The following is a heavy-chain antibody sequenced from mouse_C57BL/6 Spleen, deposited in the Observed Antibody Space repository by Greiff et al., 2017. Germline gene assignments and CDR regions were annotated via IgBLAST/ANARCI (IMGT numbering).Heavy chain of an antibody. D-gene: IGHD2-5*01. CDR3: AGGYSNPAWVAY. V-gene: IGHV1-52*01. J-gene: IGHJ3*01. Sequence: QVQLQQPGAELVRPGSSVKLSCKASGYTFTSYWMHWVKQRPIQGLEWIGNIDPSDSETHYNQKFKDKATLPVDKSYSTAYMQISSLTSEDSAVYYWAGGYSNPAWVAYWGQGTLVTVAA. CDR1: GYTFTSYW. CDR2: IDPSDSET.